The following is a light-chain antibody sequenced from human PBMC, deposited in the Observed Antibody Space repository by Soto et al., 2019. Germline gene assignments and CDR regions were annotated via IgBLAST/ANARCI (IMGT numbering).Light chain of an antibody. CDR1: QSVSSD. CDR2: GAS. J-gene: IGKJ1*01. Sequence: EIIMTQSPAALSVSPGDRATLYCRASQSVSSDLAWYHQKPGQAPRLLIYGASTRATGIPARFSGSGSGTEFTLTINSLQSEDFAVYYCQQYNNWPRTFGQGTKVDIK. CDR3: QQYNNWPRT. V-gene: IGKV3-15*01.